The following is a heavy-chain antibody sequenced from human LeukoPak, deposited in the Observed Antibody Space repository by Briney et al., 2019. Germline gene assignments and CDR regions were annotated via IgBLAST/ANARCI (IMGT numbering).Heavy chain of an antibody. CDR2: IYYAGST. Sequence: PSETLSLTCTVSGGSISSNSYYWGWIRQPPGKGLEWIGTIYYAGSTYYNPSLKSRVTISVDTSKNQLSLKLSSVSAADTAVYYCARRGYHILSGSYPDVWGKGTTVTVSS. J-gene: IGHJ6*04. D-gene: IGHD3-9*01. V-gene: IGHV4-39*01. CDR3: ARRGYHILSGSYPDV. CDR1: GGSISSNSYY.